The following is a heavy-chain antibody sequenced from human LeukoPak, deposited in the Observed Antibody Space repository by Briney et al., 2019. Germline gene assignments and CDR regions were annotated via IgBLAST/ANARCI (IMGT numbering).Heavy chain of an antibody. CDR1: EFSLSDYG. D-gene: IGHD5-24*01. CDR3: AKSRDGYHHGLL. V-gene: IGHV3-33*06. J-gene: IGHJ1*01. Sequence: PGGSLRLSCASSEFSLSDYGMHRVRQAPGKGLEWVAVMWYDGSRALHADSVKGRFTISRDISKNTLYLQMGSLRAEDTAVYYCAKSRDGYHHGLLWGQGTLVTVSS. CDR2: MWYDGSRA.